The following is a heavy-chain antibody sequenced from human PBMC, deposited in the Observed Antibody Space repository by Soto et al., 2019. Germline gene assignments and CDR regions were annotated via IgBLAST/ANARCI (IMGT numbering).Heavy chain of an antibody. CDR3: ARAGFGGYSYGYYYYYYGMDV. D-gene: IGHD5-18*01. V-gene: IGHV4-34*01. CDR2: INHSGST. CDR1: GGSFSGYC. J-gene: IGHJ6*02. Sequence: SETLSLTCAVYGGSFSGYCWSWIRQPPGKGLEWIGEINHSGSTNYNPSLKSRVTISVDTSKNQFSLKLSSVTAADTAVYYCARAGFGGYSYGYYYYYYGMDVWGQGTTVTVSS.